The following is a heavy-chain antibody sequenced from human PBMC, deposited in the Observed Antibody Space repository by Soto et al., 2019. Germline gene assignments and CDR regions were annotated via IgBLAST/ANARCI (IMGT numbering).Heavy chain of an antibody. Sequence: GGSLRLSCTSSGFTFGDYAMSWFRQAPGKGLEWVGFIRSKAYGGTTEYAASVKGRFTISRDDSKSIAYLQMNSLKTEDTAVYYCTKTRGYSYGQYYFDYWGQGTLVTVSS. CDR2: IRSKAYGGTT. J-gene: IGHJ4*02. D-gene: IGHD5-18*01. CDR3: TKTRGYSYGQYYFDY. CDR1: GFTFGDYA. V-gene: IGHV3-49*03.